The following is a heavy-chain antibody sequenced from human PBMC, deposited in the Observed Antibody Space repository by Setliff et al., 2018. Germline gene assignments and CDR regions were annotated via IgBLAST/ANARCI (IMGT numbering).Heavy chain of an antibody. CDR1: GFSLNTTGEG. CDR3: ALRRGNEWHLVRRFDP. CDR2: VYWDGDQ. J-gene: IGHJ5*02. Sequence: ESGPTLVNPSQTLTLTCPFSGFSLNTTGEGVGWIRQPPGKALEWLALVYWDGDQRYSPSLNSRLSITKDSSKSQVFLTMTNMDPVDTATYYCALRRGNEWHLVRRFDPWGPGIQVTVSS. D-gene: IGHD6-6*01. V-gene: IGHV2-5*02.